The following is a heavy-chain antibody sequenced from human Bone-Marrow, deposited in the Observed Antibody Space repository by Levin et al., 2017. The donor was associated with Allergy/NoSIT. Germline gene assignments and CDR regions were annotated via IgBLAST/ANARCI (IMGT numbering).Heavy chain of an antibody. CDR2: TYYSSKWYN. CDR3: ARQRNRAFDY. Sequence: SQTLSLTCVISGDRVSNTNVAWNWIRQSPARGLEWLGRTYYSSKWYNDYAVSVKSRLTVNSDTSKNLFSLQLTSVTPEDTAMYYCARQRNRAFDYWGQGTLVTVSS. CDR1: GDRVSNTNVA. V-gene: IGHV6-1*01. J-gene: IGHJ4*02. D-gene: IGHD1-14*01.